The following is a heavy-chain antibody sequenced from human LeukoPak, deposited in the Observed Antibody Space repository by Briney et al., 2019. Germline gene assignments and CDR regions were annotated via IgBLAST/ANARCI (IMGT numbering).Heavy chain of an antibody. D-gene: IGHD3-22*01. V-gene: IGHV1-18*01. CDR1: GYTFTSYG. CDR3: ARDPGPYDSSGYYSS. J-gene: IGHJ4*02. Sequence: ASVKVSCKASGYTFTSYGISWVRQAPGQGREGMGWISAYNGNTNYAQKLQGRVTMTTDTSTSTAYMELRSLGSDDTAVYYCARDPGPYDSSGYYSSWGQGTLVTVSS. CDR2: ISAYNGNT.